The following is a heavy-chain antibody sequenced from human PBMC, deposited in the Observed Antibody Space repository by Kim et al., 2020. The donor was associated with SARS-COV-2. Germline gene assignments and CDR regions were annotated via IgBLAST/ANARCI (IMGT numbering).Heavy chain of an antibody. V-gene: IGHV1-69*13. CDR2: IIPIFGTA. CDR3: ARGQNSSSIWGYYYYYYGMDV. J-gene: IGHJ6*02. CDR1: GGTFSSYA. D-gene: IGHD6-13*01. Sequence: SVKVSCKASGGTFSSYAISWVRQAPGQGLEWMGGIIPIFGTANYAQKFQGRVTITADESTSTAYMELSSLRSEDTAVYYCARGQNSSSIWGYYYYYYGMDVWGQGTTVTVSS.